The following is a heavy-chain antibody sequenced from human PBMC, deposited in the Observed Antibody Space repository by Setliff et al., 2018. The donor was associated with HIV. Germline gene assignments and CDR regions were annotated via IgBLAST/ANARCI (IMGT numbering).Heavy chain of an antibody. CDR1: GFTFSDVW. V-gene: IGHV3-15*01. D-gene: IGHD2-8*01. CDR2: IKNRPAGGTT. CDR3: VGLRYYADGAWHGGDY. J-gene: IGHJ4*02. Sequence: KAGGSLRLSCAASGFTFSDVWVNWVRQAPGRGLEWVGRIKNRPAGGTTEYAAPVKGRFTISRDDSKNTLYLQMNSLKIEDTAMYYCVGLRYYADGAWHGGDYWGQGSLVTVSS.